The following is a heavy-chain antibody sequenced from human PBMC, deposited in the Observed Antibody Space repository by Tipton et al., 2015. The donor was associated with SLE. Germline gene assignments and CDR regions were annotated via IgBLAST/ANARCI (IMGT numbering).Heavy chain of an antibody. CDR1: GFTFSSHW. CDR3: AAGNDYVDY. J-gene: IGHJ4*02. Sequence: SLRLSCAASGFTFSSHWIHWVRQAPGTGLEWVSYISGSGGLIYYADSVKGRFTISRDNAKNSLYLQMNSLRVEDTAIYYCAAGNDYVDYWGQGTLVTVSS. V-gene: IGHV3-48*03. CDR2: ISGSGGLI. D-gene: IGHD3-16*01.